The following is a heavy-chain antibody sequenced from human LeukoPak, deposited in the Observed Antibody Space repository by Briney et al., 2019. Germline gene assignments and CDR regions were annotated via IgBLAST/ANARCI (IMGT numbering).Heavy chain of an antibody. CDR2: IIPIFGTA. CDR1: GGTFSSYA. V-gene: IGHV1-69*13. J-gene: IGHJ5*02. Sequence: SVKVSCKASGGTFSSYAISWVRQASGQGLEWMGGIIPIFGTANYAQKFQGRVTITADESTSTAYMELSSLGSEDTAVYYCARDLLDIVVDPNHNRFDPWGQGTLVTVSS. D-gene: IGHD2-15*01. CDR3: ARDLLDIVVDPNHNRFDP.